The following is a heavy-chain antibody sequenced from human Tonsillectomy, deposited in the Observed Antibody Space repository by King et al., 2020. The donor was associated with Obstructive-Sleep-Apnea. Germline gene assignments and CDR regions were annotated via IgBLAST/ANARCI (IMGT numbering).Heavy chain of an antibody. CDR2: ISSSSSYT. D-gene: IGHD5-12*01. CDR1: GFTFRDYY. J-gene: IGHJ4*02. CDR3: ARDQVATQDDPLDY. Sequence: VQLVQSGGRLVKPGGSLRLSCAASGFTFRDYYMIWIRQAPGKGLEWVSYISSSSSYTNYSDSVKGRFPISRDNAKNSLYLQRNRLRAEDTAVYYCARDQVATQDDPLDYWGQGTLVTVSS. V-gene: IGHV3-11*06.